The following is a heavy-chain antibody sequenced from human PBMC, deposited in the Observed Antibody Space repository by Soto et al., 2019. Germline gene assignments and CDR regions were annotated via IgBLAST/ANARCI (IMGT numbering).Heavy chain of an antibody. CDR2: IYESGAT. V-gene: IGHV4-61*08. D-gene: IGHD2-8*02. J-gene: IGHJ4*02. CDR3: ARDKITGLFDY. Sequence: SETLSLTCAVSGGSISSGGYSWSWIRQPPGKGLEWIAYIYESGATNYSPSLKSRVTISVDTSKNQFSLKLTSVTAADTAVYYCARDKITGLFDYWGQGTLVTVSS. CDR1: GGSISSGGYS.